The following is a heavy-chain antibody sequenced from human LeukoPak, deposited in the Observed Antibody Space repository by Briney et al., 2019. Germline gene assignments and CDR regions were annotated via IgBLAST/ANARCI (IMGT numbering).Heavy chain of an antibody. V-gene: IGHV3-74*01. D-gene: IGHD4-17*01. CDR2: VEHDGSRT. J-gene: IGHJ4*02. CDR1: GFTFTSYW. Sequence: AGGSLRLSCAASGFTFTSYWMHWVRQPPGKGLVWVSRVEHDGSRTAYADSVTGRFTISRDNARNMVYLQMNSLRAKDTAVYYCATDLGWGQGTLVTVSS. CDR3: ATDLG.